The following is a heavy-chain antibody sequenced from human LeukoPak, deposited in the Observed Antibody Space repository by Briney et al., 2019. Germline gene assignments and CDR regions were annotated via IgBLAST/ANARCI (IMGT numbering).Heavy chain of an antibody. CDR1: GFTVSSNY. Sequence: GGSLRLSCAASGFTVSSNYMSWVRQAPGRGLEWVSVIYSGGSTYYADSVKGRFTISRDNSKNTLYLQMNSLRAEDTAVYYCARDRRYYYDSSGYSSDAFDIWGQGTMVTVSS. D-gene: IGHD3-22*01. CDR3: ARDRRYYYDSSGYSSDAFDI. CDR2: IYSGGST. V-gene: IGHV3-66*01. J-gene: IGHJ3*02.